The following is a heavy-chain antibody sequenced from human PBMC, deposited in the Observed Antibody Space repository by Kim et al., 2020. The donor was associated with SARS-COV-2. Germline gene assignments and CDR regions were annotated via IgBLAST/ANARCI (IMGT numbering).Heavy chain of an antibody. J-gene: IGHJ4*02. CDR2: ISSNGGST. Sequence: GGSLRLSCSASGFTFSSYAMHWVRQAPGKGLEYVSAISSNGGSTYYADSVKGRFTISRDNSKNTLYLQMSSLRAEDTAVYYCVKEIGVATKWTIPDYWGQGTLVTVSS. D-gene: IGHD5-12*01. V-gene: IGHV3-64D*06. CDR3: VKEIGVATKWTIPDY. CDR1: GFTFSSYA.